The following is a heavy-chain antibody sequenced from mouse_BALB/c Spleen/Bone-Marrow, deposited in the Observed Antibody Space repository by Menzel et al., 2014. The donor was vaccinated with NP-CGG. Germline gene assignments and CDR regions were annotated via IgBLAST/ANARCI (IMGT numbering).Heavy chain of an antibody. J-gene: IGHJ4*01. Sequence: QVTLKESGAELVKPGASVKLSCKASGYTFTSYYLYWVKQGPGQGLEWIGEINPSNGGTNFNERFKSKASLTVDKSSSTAYMQLNSLTSEDSAVYYCTRRSLLSDYYSMDYWGQGTSVTVSS. CDR1: GYTFTSYY. D-gene: IGHD2-10*01. V-gene: IGHV1S81*02. CDR3: TRRSLLSDYYSMDY. CDR2: INPSNGGT.